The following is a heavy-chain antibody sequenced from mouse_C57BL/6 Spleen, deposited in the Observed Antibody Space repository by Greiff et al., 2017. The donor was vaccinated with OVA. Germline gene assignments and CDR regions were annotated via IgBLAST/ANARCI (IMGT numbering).Heavy chain of an antibody. V-gene: IGHV5-9-1*02. D-gene: IGHD1-1*01. CDR2: ISSGGDYI. Sequence: DVQLVESGEGLVKPGGSLKLSCAASGFTFSSYAMSWVRQTPEKRLEWVAYISSGGDYIYYADTVKGRFTISRDNARNTLYLQMSSLKSEDTAMYYCTRELGSSYWYFDVWGTGTTVTVSS. CDR3: TRELGSSYWYFDV. CDR1: GFTFSSYA. J-gene: IGHJ1*03.